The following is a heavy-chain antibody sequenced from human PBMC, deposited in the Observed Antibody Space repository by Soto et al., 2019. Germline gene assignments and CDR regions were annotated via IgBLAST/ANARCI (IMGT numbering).Heavy chain of an antibody. Sequence: LRLSCAASGFTVSSNYMSWVRQAPGKGLEWVSVIYSGGSTYYADSVKGRFTISRDNSKNTLYLQMNSLRAEDTAVYYCARAKEAGRYYYDSSGTPDAFDIWGQGTMVTVSS. CDR1: GFTVSSNY. CDR2: IYSGGST. CDR3: ARAKEAGRYYYDSSGTPDAFDI. D-gene: IGHD3-22*01. J-gene: IGHJ3*02. V-gene: IGHV3-53*01.